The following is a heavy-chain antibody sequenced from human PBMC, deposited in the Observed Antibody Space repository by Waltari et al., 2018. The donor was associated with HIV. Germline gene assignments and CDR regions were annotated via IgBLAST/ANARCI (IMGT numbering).Heavy chain of an antibody. CDR1: GGSISSYY. V-gene: IGHV4-59*01. CDR3: ARSRSERWTLAYCGGDCYYNWYFDL. D-gene: IGHD2-21*02. CDR2: IYYSGST. Sequence: QVQLQESGPGLVKPSETLSLPCPVSGGSISSYYWSWIRQPPGKGLEWIGYIYYSGSTNYNPSLKSRVTISVDTSKNQFSLKLSSVTAADTAVYYCARSRSERWTLAYCGGDCYYNWYFDLWGRGTLVTVSS. J-gene: IGHJ2*01.